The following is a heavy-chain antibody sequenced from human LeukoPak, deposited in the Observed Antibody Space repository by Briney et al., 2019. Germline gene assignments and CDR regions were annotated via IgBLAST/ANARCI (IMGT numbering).Heavy chain of an antibody. CDR1: GGSVSAYY. J-gene: IGHJ4*02. Sequence: SETLSLTCTVSGGSVSAYYWTWIRQPPGKGLEWIGYIYYSGTTNYNPSLKSRVTISVDTSKNQFSLKLSSVTAADTAVYYCARRSRGITIFGVAQYFDSWGQRTLVTVSS. V-gene: IGHV4-59*08. CDR3: ARRSRGITIFGVAQYFDS. D-gene: IGHD3-3*01. CDR2: IYYSGTT.